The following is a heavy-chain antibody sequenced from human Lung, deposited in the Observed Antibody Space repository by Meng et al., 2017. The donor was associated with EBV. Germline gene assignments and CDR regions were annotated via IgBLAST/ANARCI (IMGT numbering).Heavy chain of an antibody. CDR2: IYYSGST. D-gene: IGHD2-15*01. CDR3: AREWCSGGSCYPDY. V-gene: IGHV4-30-4*01. Sequence: QVDLQEACTGQVKPSQTLSLTCTVSGGSSSRGDYDWSWSRQPPGKGLEWIGYIYYSGSTYYNPSLKSRVTISVDTSKNQFSLKLSSVTAADTAVYYCAREWCSGGSCYPDYWGQGTLVTVSS. J-gene: IGHJ4*02. CDR1: GGSSSRGDYD.